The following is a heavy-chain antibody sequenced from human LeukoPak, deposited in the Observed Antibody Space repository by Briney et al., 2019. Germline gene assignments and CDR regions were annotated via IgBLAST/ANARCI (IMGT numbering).Heavy chain of an antibody. V-gene: IGHV3-48*03. CDR1: GFTFSSYE. J-gene: IGHJ5*02. CDR2: ISSSGSTI. CDR3: ARVREGIAAAGREFDP. Sequence: GGSLRLSCAASGFTFSSYEMNWVRQAPGKGLEWVSYISSSGSTIYYADSVKGRFTIPRENAKNSVYLQMNRLSAEDTAVYYCARVREGIAAAGREFDPWGQGTLVTVSS. D-gene: IGHD6-13*01.